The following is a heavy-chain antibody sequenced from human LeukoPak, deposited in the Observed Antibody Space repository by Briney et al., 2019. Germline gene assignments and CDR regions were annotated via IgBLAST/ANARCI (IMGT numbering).Heavy chain of an antibody. J-gene: IGHJ4*02. CDR3: ARTYYYDSSGRTHYFDY. Sequence: GGSLRLSCAASGFTFSRYWMSWVRQAPGKGLEWVANIKQDGSEKYYVDSVKGRFTISRDNAKNSLYLQMNSLRAEDTAVYYCARTYYYDSSGRTHYFDYWGQGTLVTVSS. CDR1: GFTFSRYW. CDR2: IKQDGSEK. D-gene: IGHD3-22*01. V-gene: IGHV3-7*01.